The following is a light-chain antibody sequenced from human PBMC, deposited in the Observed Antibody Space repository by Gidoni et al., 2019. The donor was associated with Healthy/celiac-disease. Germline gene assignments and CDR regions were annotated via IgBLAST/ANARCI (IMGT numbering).Light chain of an antibody. CDR3: QQRSNWPFT. Sequence: ILLTHSPATLSLSTGERATLSGSASQSFSSYLAWYQQKPGQAPRLLIYDASNRATEIPARFSGSGSGTDFTLTISSLEPEDFAVYYCQQRSNWPFTFGHGTKVDIK. CDR2: DAS. CDR1: QSFSSY. J-gene: IGKJ3*01. V-gene: IGKV3-11*01.